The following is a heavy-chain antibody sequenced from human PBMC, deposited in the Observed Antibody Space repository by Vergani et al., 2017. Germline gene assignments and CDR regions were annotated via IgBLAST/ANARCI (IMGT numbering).Heavy chain of an antibody. CDR1: GESFSGHY. D-gene: IGHD2-2*01. CDR3: ARGRGSTRYPILYAGY. V-gene: IGHV4-34*01. CDR2: INDNGYT. J-gene: IGHJ4*02. Sequence: QVHLQQWGTGLLKPSETLSLTCEVQGESFSGHYWSWIRQPPGKGLEWIGEINDNGYTNYNPLFESRVIVSADTSKNQFSLKLMSVTAADTAMYYCARGRGSTRYPILYAGYWGQGTLVTVSS.